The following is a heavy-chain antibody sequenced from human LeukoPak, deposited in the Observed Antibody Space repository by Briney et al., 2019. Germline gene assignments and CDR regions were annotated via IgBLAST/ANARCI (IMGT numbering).Heavy chain of an antibody. J-gene: IGHJ5*02. Sequence: GGSLRLSCAASGFTFRTYWMHWARQVPGKGLVWVSRINGDGTSTNYADSVKGRFTISRDNAKSTLYLQMNSLRAEDTAVYFCATTSGTYRFDPWGQGTLVTVSS. V-gene: IGHV3-74*01. D-gene: IGHD1-26*01. CDR3: ATTSGTYRFDP. CDR2: INGDGTST. CDR1: GFTFRTYW.